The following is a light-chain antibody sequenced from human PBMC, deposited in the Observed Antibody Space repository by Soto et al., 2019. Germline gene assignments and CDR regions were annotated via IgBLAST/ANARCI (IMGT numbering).Light chain of an antibody. CDR2: SNT. J-gene: IGLJ1*01. CDR1: TSNIGSQT. V-gene: IGLV1-44*01. Sequence: QSVLTQPPSASGAPGQTVTISCSGSTSNIGSQTVNWYQHLPGMAPKLLIYSNTQRPLGVPVRFSGSKSGTSASLVISGLQSEDEAEYYCAAWDDNLYVFGTGTKLTVL. CDR3: AAWDDNLYV.